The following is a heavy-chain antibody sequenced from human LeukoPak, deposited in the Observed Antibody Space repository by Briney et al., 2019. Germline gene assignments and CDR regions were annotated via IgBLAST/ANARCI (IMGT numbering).Heavy chain of an antibody. D-gene: IGHD3-10*01. CDR3: ARARGPYGSGSYYPPYYYFDY. CDR2: IYYSGST. Sequence: SETLSLTCTVSGGSISSYYWSWIRQPPGKGLEWIGYIYYSGSTNYNPSLKSRVTTSVDTSKNQFSLKLSSVTAADTAVYYCARARGPYGSGSYYPPYYYFDYWGQGTLVTVSS. CDR1: GGSISSYY. J-gene: IGHJ4*02. V-gene: IGHV4-59*01.